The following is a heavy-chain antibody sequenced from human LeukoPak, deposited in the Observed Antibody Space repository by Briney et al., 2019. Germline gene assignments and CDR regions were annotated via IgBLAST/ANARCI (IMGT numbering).Heavy chain of an antibody. V-gene: IGHV3-23*01. CDR1: GFTFSGYA. D-gene: IGHD6-19*01. CDR2: ISGSGGST. CDR3: AKEFEWLVRGTFDY. Sequence: PGGSLRLSCAASGFTFSGYAMNWVRQAPGKGLEWVSGISGSGGSTYYADSVKGRFTISRDNSKNTLYMQMNSLRAEDTAVYYCAKEFEWLVRGTFDYWGQGTLVTVSS. J-gene: IGHJ4*02.